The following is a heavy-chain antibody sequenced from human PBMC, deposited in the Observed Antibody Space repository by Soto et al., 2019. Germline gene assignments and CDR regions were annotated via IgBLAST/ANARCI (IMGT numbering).Heavy chain of an antibody. CDR2: RYYTGST. CDR3: GSARRVGFIAASYYPGYRHV. Sequence: QLNLQEPGPGLVKPSETLSLNCAVSGDSFSTSDYFWGWIRQPPGKGPEWIDGRYYTGSTYYNPSLKSRISPSVDTTTRQYSLQMGSVPAAEAAVYCCGSARRVGFIAASYYPGYRHVWGKETTVTVSS. D-gene: IGHD6-13*01. J-gene: IGHJ6*03. V-gene: IGHV4-39*01. CDR1: GDSFSTSDYF.